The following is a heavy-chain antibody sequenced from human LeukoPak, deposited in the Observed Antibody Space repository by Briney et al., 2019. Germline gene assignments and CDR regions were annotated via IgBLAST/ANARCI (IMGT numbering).Heavy chain of an antibody. D-gene: IGHD3-22*01. CDR1: GFTVNSKY. V-gene: IGHV3-23*01. CDR3: AKDRAYYYDSSGYYLEYFQH. J-gene: IGHJ1*01. Sequence: GGSLRLSCTASGFTVNSKYMSWVRQAPGKGLEWVSAISGSGGSTYFADSVKGRFTISRDNSKNTLYLQMNSLRAEDTAVYYCAKDRAYYYDSSGYYLEYFQHWGQGTLVTVSS. CDR2: ISGSGGST.